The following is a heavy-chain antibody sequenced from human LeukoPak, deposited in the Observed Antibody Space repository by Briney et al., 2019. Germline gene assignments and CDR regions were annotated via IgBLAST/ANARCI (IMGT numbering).Heavy chain of an antibody. CDR3: ARVNKEYYYDSSGYYGY. V-gene: IGHV4-39*07. J-gene: IGHJ4*02. CDR2: IYYSGST. D-gene: IGHD3-22*01. CDR1: AGSISSSSYY. Sequence: SETLSLTCTVSAGSISSSSYYWGWIRQPPGKGLEWIGSIYYSGSTYYNPSLKSRVTISVDTSKNQFSLKLNSVTAADTAVYYCARVNKEYYYDSSGYYGYWGQGTLVTVSS.